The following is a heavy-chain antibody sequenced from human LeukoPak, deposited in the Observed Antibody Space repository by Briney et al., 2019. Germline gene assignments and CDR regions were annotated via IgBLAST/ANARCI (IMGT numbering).Heavy chain of an antibody. D-gene: IGHD6-13*01. CDR2: IYSGGST. CDR1: GFTVSSNY. J-gene: IGHJ5*02. CDR3: VRMRGTYSSMMWFDP. V-gene: IGHV3-53*01. Sequence: PGGSLRLSCAASGFTVSSNYMSWVRQAPGKGLEWVSVIYSGGSTYYADSVKGRFTISRDNSKNTLYLQMNSLRAEDTAVYYCVRMRGTYSSMMWFDPWGQGTLVTVSS.